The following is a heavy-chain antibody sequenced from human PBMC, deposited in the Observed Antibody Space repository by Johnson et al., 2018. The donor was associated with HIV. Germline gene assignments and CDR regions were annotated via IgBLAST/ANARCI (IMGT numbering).Heavy chain of an antibody. CDR2: ISGSSGSTI. CDR3: ATPYLDSSGYYYHAFDI. CDR1: GFTFSSYA. J-gene: IGHJ3*02. Sequence: EVQLVESGGGVVRPGGSLRLSCAASGFTFSSYAMHWVRQAPGKGLEWVSAISGSSGSTIYYADSVKGRFTISRDNAKNSLYLQMNSLRAEDTAVYYCATPYLDSSGYYYHAFDIWGQGTMVTVSS. D-gene: IGHD3-22*01. V-gene: IGHV3-48*04.